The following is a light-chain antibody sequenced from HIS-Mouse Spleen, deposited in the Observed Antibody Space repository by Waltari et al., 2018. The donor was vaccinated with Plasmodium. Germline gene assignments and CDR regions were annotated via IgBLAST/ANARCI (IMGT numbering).Light chain of an antibody. J-gene: IGLJ3*02. Sequence: QSVLPQPPSASGTPGQRVPIPCSGSSSNLGSHYVYWYQQPPATAPKLLIYRNNQRPSGVPDRFSGSKSGTSASLAISGLRSEDEADYYCAAWDDSLSGWVFGGGTKLTVL. CDR1: SSNLGSHY. CDR3: AAWDDSLSGWV. V-gene: IGLV1-47*01. CDR2: RNN.